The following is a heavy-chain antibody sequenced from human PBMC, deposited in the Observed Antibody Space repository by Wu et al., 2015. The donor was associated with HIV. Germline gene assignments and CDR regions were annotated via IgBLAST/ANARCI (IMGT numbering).Heavy chain of an antibody. V-gene: IGHV1-18*01. Sequence: QLEQPGVEVQKPGAALKVSCKASGYAFSRHGISWVRQAPGQGLEWVGWTSAGNGDTTYAQKFQGRVTLTRDISATTVFLEFGSLHSDDRAVYYCVKARGSGAYHFFYLDVWGEGTSVSVSS. CDR3: VKARGSGAYHFFYLDV. CDR2: TSAGNGDT. CDR1: GYAFSRHG. J-gene: IGHJ6*03. D-gene: IGHD3-10*01.